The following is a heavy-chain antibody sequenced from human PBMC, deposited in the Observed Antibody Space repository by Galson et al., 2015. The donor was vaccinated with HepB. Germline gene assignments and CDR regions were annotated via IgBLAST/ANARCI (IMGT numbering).Heavy chain of an antibody. CDR2: AYHSGGT. CDR3: ARAKEGRGYFDY. Sequence: ETLSLTCAVSGDSIGNDRWWSWVRQPPGEGLEWIGEAYHSGGTNYRPSLKSRVTISVDKSKNQFSLKLTSVTAADTAVYYCARAKEGRGYFDYWGQGTLVTVSS. J-gene: IGHJ4*02. V-gene: IGHV4-4*02. CDR1: GDSIGNDRW. D-gene: IGHD3-10*01.